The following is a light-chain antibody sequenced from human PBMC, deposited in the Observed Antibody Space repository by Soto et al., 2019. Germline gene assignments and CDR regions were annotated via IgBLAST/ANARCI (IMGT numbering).Light chain of an antibody. CDR3: QKSTSAPLT. J-gene: IGKJ3*01. CDR1: QGISNY. Sequence: DIQMTQSPSSLSASVGDRVSITCRASQGISNYLAWYQEKPGGAPKLLIYSASTLKSGVPSRFSGSGSGTEFTLTISSLQPEDVATYYCQKSTSAPLTFGPGTKVDIK. CDR2: SAS. V-gene: IGKV1-27*01.